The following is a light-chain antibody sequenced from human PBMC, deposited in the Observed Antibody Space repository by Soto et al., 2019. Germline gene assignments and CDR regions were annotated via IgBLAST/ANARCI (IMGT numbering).Light chain of an antibody. CDR1: QTVSSNY. J-gene: IGKJ1*01. CDR3: QLYGTSPKP. CDR2: AAS. Sequence: EIGLTQSPATLSLSPGERATLSCRASQTVSSNYLAWYQQKPGQAHRLLIYAASTRATGIPDRFTGSGSGTDFTLSISTLEPEDFAVYYCQLYGTSPKPFGQGTKVDI. V-gene: IGKV3-20*01.